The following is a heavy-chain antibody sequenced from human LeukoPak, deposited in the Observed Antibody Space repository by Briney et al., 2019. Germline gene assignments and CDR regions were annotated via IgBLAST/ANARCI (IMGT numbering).Heavy chain of an antibody. V-gene: IGHV4-59*01. J-gene: IGHJ6*02. CDR2: IYYSGST. CDR3: ARARPSIFGVASAYYYGMDV. Sequence: SETLSLTCTVSGGSISSYYWSWIRQPPGKGLEWIGYIYYSGSTNYNPSLKSRVTISVDTSKNQFSLKLSSVTAADTAVYYCARARPSIFGVASAYYYGMDVWGQGTTVTVSS. D-gene: IGHD3-3*01. CDR1: GGSISSYY.